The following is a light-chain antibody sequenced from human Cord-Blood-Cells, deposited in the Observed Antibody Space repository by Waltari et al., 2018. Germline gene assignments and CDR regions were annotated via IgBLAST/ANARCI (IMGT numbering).Light chain of an antibody. CDR1: SGHSSYA. CDR3: QTWGTGIRV. J-gene: IGLJ3*02. CDR2: LNSDGSH. V-gene: IGLV4-69*01. Sequence: QLVLTQSPSASASLGASVKLTCTLRSGHSSYAIAWHQQQPGNGPRYLMKLNSDGSHSKGDGIPDRFSGASSGAGRYLTISSLQSEDEADYYCQTWGTGIRVFGGGTKLTVL.